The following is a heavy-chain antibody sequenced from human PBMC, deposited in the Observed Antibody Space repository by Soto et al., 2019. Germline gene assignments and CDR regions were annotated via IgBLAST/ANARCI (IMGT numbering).Heavy chain of an antibody. Sequence: GASVKVSFKASGGTFSSDAVSWVRQAPGQGLEWMGGLIPILGTTHYAQKFQDRVTITADESTNTAYMELSSLRSDDTAVYYCARASGYVSGWYHDYWGQGTRVTVSS. CDR2: LIPILGTT. CDR3: ARASGYVSGWYHDY. J-gene: IGHJ4*02. CDR1: GGTFSSDA. V-gene: IGHV1-69*13. D-gene: IGHD6-19*01.